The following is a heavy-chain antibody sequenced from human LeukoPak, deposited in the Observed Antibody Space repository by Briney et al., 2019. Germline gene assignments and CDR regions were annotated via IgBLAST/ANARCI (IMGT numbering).Heavy chain of an antibody. CDR2: INPNSGGT. Sequence: GASVKVSCKASGYTFTGYYMHWVRQAPGQGLEWMGWINPNSGGTNYAQKFQGRVTMTRDTSISTAYMELSRLRSDDTAVYYCARGAVIAVAGHNWFDPWGQGTLVTVSS. J-gene: IGHJ5*02. D-gene: IGHD6-19*01. CDR1: GYTFTGYY. V-gene: IGHV1-2*02. CDR3: ARGAVIAVAGHNWFDP.